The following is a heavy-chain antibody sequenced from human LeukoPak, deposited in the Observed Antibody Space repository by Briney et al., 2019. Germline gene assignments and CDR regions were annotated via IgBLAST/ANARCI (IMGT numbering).Heavy chain of an antibody. J-gene: IGHJ4*02. CDR1: GGSISSGGYS. V-gene: IGHV4-30-2*01. CDR2: IYHSGST. CDR3: ARVGADYGDSYYFDY. Sequence: SQTLSLTCAVSGGSISSGGYSWSWIRQPPGKGLEWIGYIYHSGSTYYNPPLKSRVTISVDRSKNQFSLKLSSVTAADTAVYYCARVGADYGDSYYFDYWGQGTLVTVSS. D-gene: IGHD4-17*01.